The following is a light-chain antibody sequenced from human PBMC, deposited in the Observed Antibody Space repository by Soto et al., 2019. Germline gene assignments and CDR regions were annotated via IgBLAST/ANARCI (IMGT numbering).Light chain of an antibody. V-gene: IGKV1-39*01. CDR2: AAS. Sequence: DTQMTQSPSSLSASVGDRISITCRASQSVSSYLNWSQQKPGEAPRLLIYAASHLQTGVPSRFRGTGSATHFTLTISSLQPEDFATYYCQQSYRAVTFGQGTRLEIK. J-gene: IGKJ5*01. CDR3: QQSYRAVT. CDR1: QSVSSY.